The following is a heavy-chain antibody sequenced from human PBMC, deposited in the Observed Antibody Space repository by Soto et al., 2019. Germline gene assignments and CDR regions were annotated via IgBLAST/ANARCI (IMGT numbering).Heavy chain of an antibody. CDR1: GLSFSSHW. CDR3: TAKAGSQMATSPFDY. J-gene: IGHJ4*02. D-gene: IGHD2-21*02. CDR2: INSDGSTT. V-gene: IGHV3-74*01. Sequence: PGGSLRLSCVASGLSFSSHWMHWVRQDPGKGLVWVSRINSDGSTTTYADSVKGRFTISRDNAKNTLYLQMNSLRAEDTAVYYCTAKAGSQMATSPFDYWGQGTLVTVSS.